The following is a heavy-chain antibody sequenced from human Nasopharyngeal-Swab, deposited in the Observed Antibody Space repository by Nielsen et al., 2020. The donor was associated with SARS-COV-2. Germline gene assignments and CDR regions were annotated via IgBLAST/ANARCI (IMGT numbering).Heavy chain of an antibody. D-gene: IGHD3-10*01. V-gene: IGHV3-21*01. Sequence: GGSLRLSCAASGFTFSSYSMNWVRQAPGKGLEWVSSISSSSSNIYYADSVKGRFTIARDNAKNSLYLQMNSLRAEDTAVYYCAGARTAMVRAPFDYWGQGTLVTVSS. J-gene: IGHJ4*02. CDR1: GFTFSSYS. CDR3: AGARTAMVRAPFDY. CDR2: ISSSSSNI.